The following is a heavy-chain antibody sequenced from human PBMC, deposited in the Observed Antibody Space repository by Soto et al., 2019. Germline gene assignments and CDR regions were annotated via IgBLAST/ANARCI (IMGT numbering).Heavy chain of an antibody. CDR3: ARIRGGYDSSGYHPLGMDV. CDR2: IDWDDDK. V-gene: IGHV2-70*11. J-gene: IGHJ6*02. D-gene: IGHD3-22*01. Sequence: GSGPTLVNPTQTLTLTCTFSGFSLSTSGMCVSWIRQPPGKALEWLARIDWDDDKYYNTSLKTRLTIFKDTSRNQVVLTMTNMDPVDTATYYCARIRGGYDSSGYHPLGMDVWGQGTTVTVSS. CDR1: GFSLSTSGMC.